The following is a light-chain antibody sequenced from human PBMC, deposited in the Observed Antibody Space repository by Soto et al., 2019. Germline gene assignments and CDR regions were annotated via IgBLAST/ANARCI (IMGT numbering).Light chain of an antibody. J-gene: IGLJ2*01. CDR1: SSNIGAGYD. CDR3: QSYDSRGYVV. Sequence: QLVLTQPPSVSGAPGQRVTISCTGSSSNIGAGYDVHWYQQLPGTAPKLLIYGNSNRPSGVPDRFSGSKSGTSASLAITGLQAEDEADYYCQSYDSRGYVVFGGGTKLTVL. CDR2: GNS. V-gene: IGLV1-40*01.